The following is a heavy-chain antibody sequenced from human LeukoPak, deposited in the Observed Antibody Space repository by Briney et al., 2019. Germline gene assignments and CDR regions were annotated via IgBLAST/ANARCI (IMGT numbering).Heavy chain of an antibody. D-gene: IGHD5-18*01. V-gene: IGHV1-18*01. CDR2: ISAYNGNT. CDR1: GYTFTSYG. J-gene: IGHJ3*02. CDR3: ARVRGYGQNDAFDI. Sequence: ASVKVSCKASGYTFTSYGISWVRQAPGQGLEWMGWISAYNGNTNYAQKLQGRVTMTTDTSTSTAYTELRSLRSDDTAVYYCARVRGYGQNDAFDIWGQGTMVTVSS.